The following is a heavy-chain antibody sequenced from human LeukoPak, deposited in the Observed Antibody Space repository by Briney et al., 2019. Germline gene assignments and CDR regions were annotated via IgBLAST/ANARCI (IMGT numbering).Heavy chain of an antibody. CDR1: GGSISSNY. Sequence: TSETLSLTCSVSGGSISSNYWTWVRRPPGKGLEWIGYIYYDGSTKHNPSLKSRVTISVDTSKNQFSLNLTSVTAADTAVYYCARGGGNCGGDCYALDYWGQGTLVAVSS. V-gene: IGHV4-59*01. J-gene: IGHJ4*02. D-gene: IGHD2-21*02. CDR2: IYYDGST. CDR3: ARGGGNCGGDCYALDY.